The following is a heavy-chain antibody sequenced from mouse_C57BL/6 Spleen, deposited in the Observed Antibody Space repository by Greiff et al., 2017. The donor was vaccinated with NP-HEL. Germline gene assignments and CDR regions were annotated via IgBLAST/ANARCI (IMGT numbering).Heavy chain of an antibody. CDR3: ARGGWLLRGYYYAMDY. Sequence: VQLQQSGPELVKPGASVKIPCKASGYTFTDYNMDWVKQSHGKSLEWIGDINPNNGGTIYNQKFKGKATLTVDKSSSTAYMELRSLTSEDTAVYYCARGGWLLRGYYYAMDYWGQGTSVTVSS. J-gene: IGHJ4*01. CDR2: INPNNGGT. D-gene: IGHD2-3*01. CDR1: GYTFTDYN. V-gene: IGHV1-18*01.